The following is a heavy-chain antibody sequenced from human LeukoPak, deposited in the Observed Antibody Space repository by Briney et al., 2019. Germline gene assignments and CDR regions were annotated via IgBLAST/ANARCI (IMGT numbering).Heavy chain of an antibody. J-gene: IGHJ3*02. CDR1: GFTLGDYA. V-gene: IGHV3-49*04. D-gene: IGHD3-10*01. CDR3: TRTSVLLWFGELLTDAFDI. CDR2: IRSKAYGGTT. Sequence: GGSLRLSCTASGFTLGDYAMSWVRQAPGKGLEWVGFIRSKAYGGTTEYAASVKGRFTISRDDSKSIAYLQMNSLKTEDTAVYYCTRTSVLLWFGELLTDAFDIWGQGTMVTVSS.